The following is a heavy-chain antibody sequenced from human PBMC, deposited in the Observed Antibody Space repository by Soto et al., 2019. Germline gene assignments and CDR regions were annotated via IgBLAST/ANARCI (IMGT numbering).Heavy chain of an antibody. Sequence: SVKVSCKASGDTFSSYTITWVRQAPGQGLEWMGDIIPLFGSTNYARKFQGRVTFTADRYPDTAYMDLSNLIFDDTAVYYCARKVAAALDAFEIWGQGTKVTVSS. J-gene: IGHJ3*02. V-gene: IGHV1-69*06. D-gene: IGHD5-12*01. CDR1: GDTFSSYT. CDR3: ARKVAAALDAFEI. CDR2: IIPLFGST.